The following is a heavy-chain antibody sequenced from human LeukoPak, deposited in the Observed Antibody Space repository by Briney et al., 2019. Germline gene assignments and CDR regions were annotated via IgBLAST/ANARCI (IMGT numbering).Heavy chain of an antibody. J-gene: IGHJ6*03. V-gene: IGHV3-43D*03. CDR3: AKGGARYYYYYYMDV. CDR1: GFTFDDYA. D-gene: IGHD3-16*01. CDR2: ISWDGGST. Sequence: GGSLRLSCAASGFTFDDYAMHWVRQAPGKGLEWVSLISWDGGSTYYADSVKGRFTISRDNSKNSLYLQMNSLRAEDTALYYCAKGGARYYYYYYMDVWGKGTTVTVS.